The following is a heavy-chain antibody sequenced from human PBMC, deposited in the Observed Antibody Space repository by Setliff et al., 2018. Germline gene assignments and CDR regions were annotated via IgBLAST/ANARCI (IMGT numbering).Heavy chain of an antibody. CDR3: ARERHLLSTVVIFGLFDF. D-gene: IGHD3-3*01. CDR1: GFDFSSYG. CDR2: IRFDGSNQ. V-gene: IGHV3-30*02. J-gene: IGHJ4*02. Sequence: PGGSLRLSCVASGFDFSSYGMHWVRQAPGKGLEWVGFIRFDGSNQYYADSVKGRFTVSRDNSKNTLSLQMYSLRTEDTALYYCARERHLLSTVVIFGLFDFWGQGALVTVSS.